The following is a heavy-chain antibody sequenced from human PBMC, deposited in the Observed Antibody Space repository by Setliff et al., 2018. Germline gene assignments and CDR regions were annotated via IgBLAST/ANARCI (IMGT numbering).Heavy chain of an antibody. CDR3: ARVGQQLVYYYYGMDV. J-gene: IGHJ6*02. V-gene: IGHV5-51*01. CDR1: GYTFSDYW. Sequence: GESLKISCKASGYTFSDYWIGWVRQMPGEGLEWMGILYPGDSDTRYGPSFQGQVTISADKSISTAYLQWSSLKASDTAMYYCARVGQQLVYYYYGMDVWGQGTTVTVS. D-gene: IGHD6-13*01. CDR2: LYPGDSDT.